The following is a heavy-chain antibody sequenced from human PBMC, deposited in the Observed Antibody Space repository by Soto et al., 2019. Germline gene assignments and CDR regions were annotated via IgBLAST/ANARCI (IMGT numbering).Heavy chain of an antibody. Sequence: QVQLVESGGGVVQPGRSLRLSCAASGFTFSSYGMHWVRQAPGKGLEWVAVISYDGSNKYYADSVKGRFTISGDNSKNTLYLQMNSLRAEDTAVYYCAKDFSNSYYYYYMDVWGKGTTVTVSS. CDR1: GFTFSSYG. J-gene: IGHJ6*03. V-gene: IGHV3-30*18. CDR2: ISYDGSNK. D-gene: IGHD4-4*01. CDR3: AKDFSNSYYYYYMDV.